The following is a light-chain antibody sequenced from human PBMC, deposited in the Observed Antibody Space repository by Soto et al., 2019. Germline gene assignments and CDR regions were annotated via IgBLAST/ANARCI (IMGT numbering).Light chain of an antibody. CDR2: GNS. CDR1: SSNIGAGYD. V-gene: IGLV1-40*01. CDR3: QSYDSSLSGPVV. Sequence: QSALTQPPSVSGAPGQRVTISCTGSSSNIGAGYDVHWYQQLPRTAPKLLIYGNSNRPSGVPDRFSGSKSGTSASLAITGLQAEDEADYYCQSYDSSLSGPVVFGGGTKLTVL. J-gene: IGLJ2*01.